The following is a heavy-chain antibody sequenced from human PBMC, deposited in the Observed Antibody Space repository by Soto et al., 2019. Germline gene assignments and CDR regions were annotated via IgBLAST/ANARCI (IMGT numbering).Heavy chain of an antibody. CDR3: ARVPSPYDYVWGSYRPYYYGMDV. CDR2: INHSGST. J-gene: IGHJ6*02. D-gene: IGHD3-16*02. V-gene: IGHV4-34*01. Sequence: QVQLQQWGAGLLKPSETLSLTCAVYGGSFSGYYWSWIRQPPGKGLEWIGEINHSGSTNYNPSLKSRVTISVDTSKNQFSLKLRSVTAADTAVYYCARVPSPYDYVWGSYRPYYYGMDVWGQGTTVTVSS. CDR1: GGSFSGYY.